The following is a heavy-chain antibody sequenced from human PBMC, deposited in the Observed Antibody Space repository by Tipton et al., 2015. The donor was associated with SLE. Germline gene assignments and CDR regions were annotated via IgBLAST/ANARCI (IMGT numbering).Heavy chain of an antibody. CDR1: GGSISGSNYY. CDR2: ITNNGNT. V-gene: IGHV4-39*07. Sequence: TLSLTCTVSGGSISGSNYYWDWIRQPPGKGPGWIGRITNNGNTYYIPSLQSRVTMSVDTSKNQFSLTLTSVTAADTAVYYCARAAVSYYFEFWGPGALVSVSS. D-gene: IGHD6-19*01. CDR3: ARAAVSYYFEF. J-gene: IGHJ4*02.